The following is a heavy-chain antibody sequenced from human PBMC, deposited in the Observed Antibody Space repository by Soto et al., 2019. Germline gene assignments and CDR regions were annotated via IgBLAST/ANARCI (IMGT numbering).Heavy chain of an antibody. V-gene: IGHV3-53*02. CDR2: LYFYGSA. CDR1: GFTVSDNC. J-gene: IGHJ4*02. CDR3: ARVGTSESFFDY. D-gene: IGHD7-27*01. Sequence: EVHLVETGGGLIQPGGSLRLSCVVSGFTVSDNCMTWVRQAPGQGLEWVSDLYFYGSANYADSVRGRFIVSKDDSKNTLYLQMNNLRAEDTAVYYCARVGTSESFFDYWGQGTLVTVSP.